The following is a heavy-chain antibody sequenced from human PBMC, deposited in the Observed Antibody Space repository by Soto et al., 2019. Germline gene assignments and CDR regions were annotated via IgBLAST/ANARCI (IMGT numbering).Heavy chain of an antibody. CDR3: AKTTMIRHYYYYYGMDV. Sequence: QVQLVESGGGVVQPGRSLRLSCAASGFTFSSYGMHWVRQAPGKGLEWVAVISYDGSNKYYADSVKGRFTISRDNSKNTLYLQMNSLRAEDTAVYYCAKTTMIRHYYYYYGMDVWGQGTTVTVSS. J-gene: IGHJ6*02. CDR2: ISYDGSNK. CDR1: GFTFSSYG. D-gene: IGHD3-22*01. V-gene: IGHV3-30*18.